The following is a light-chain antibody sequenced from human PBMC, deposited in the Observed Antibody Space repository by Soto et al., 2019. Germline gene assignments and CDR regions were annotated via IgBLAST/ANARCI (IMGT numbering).Light chain of an antibody. V-gene: IGLV2-14*01. CDR2: AVS. CDR3: SSYTTSTTWV. J-gene: IGLJ3*02. CDR1: SSDVGAYNY. Sequence: QSALTQPASVSGSPGQSITISCTGTSSDVGAYNYVSWYQQYPGKAPKLMIYAVSNRPSGVSNRFSGSKSGNTASLTISGLQAEDEADYYWSSYTTSTTWVFGGGTKLTVL.